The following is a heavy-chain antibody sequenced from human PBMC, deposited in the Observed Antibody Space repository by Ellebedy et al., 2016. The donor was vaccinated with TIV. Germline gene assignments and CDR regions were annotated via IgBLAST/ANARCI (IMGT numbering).Heavy chain of an antibody. CDR3: ARVVWQQPVSYAFDI. Sequence: MPSETLSLTCTVSGGSISSSSYYWSWIRHPPGKGLEWIGYISYSGSTNYNPSLKSQVTISVDPSKNQFSLRLTSVTAADTAVYYCARVVWQQPVSYAFDIWGQGTMVTVSS. CDR1: GGSISSSSYY. J-gene: IGHJ3*02. D-gene: IGHD6-13*01. CDR2: ISYSGST. V-gene: IGHV4-61*01.